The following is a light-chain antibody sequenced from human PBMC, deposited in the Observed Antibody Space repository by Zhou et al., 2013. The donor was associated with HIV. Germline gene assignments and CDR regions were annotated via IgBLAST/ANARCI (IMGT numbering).Light chain of an antibody. CDR2: GGS. Sequence: DIQMTQSPSSVSASVGDSVTITCRASQGITTWLAWYQQKPGKAPRLLIYGGSSVQSGVPSRFSGSGSGTEFTLSISSLQPEDFATYYCLQHNSYPLTFGGGTKVEIK. CDR1: QGITTW. J-gene: IGKJ4*01. V-gene: IGKV1-12*01. CDR3: LQHNSYPLT.